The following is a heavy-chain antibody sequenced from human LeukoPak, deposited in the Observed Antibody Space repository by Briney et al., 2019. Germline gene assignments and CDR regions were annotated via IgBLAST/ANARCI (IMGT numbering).Heavy chain of an antibody. CDR3: AKGSSGWRFDY. CDR2: ISYDGSNK. Sequence: GGSLRLSCGASGFTFSSYGMHWVRQAPGKGLEWVAVISYDGSNKYHADSVKGRFTISRDNSKNTLYLQMNSLRAEDTAVYYCAKGSSGWRFDYWGRGTLVTVSS. D-gene: IGHD6-19*01. V-gene: IGHV3-30*18. CDR1: GFTFSSYG. J-gene: IGHJ4*02.